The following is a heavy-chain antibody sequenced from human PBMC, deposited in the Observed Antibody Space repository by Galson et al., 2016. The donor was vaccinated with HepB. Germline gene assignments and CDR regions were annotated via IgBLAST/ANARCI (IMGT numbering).Heavy chain of an antibody. CDR2: IYDSGST. CDR1: GGSISSDDHY. V-gene: IGHV4-31*03. Sequence: TLSLTCTVSGGSISSDDHYWSWIRQHPGKGLEWIGYIYDSGSTYYNPALKSRLTLSVDKSKNHFSLNLSSVTAADTAVYYCTRDLADGYGLDVWGQGATVIVSS. CDR3: TRDLADGYGLDV. J-gene: IGHJ6*02. D-gene: IGHD5-24*01.